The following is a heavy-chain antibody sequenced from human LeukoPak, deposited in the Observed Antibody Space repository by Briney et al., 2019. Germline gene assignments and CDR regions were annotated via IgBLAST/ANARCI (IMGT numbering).Heavy chain of an antibody. CDR1: GFTFSDYY. Sequence: PGGSLRLSCAASGFTFSDYYMSWIRQAPGKGLEWVSDISSSGSTIFYADSLKGRFTISRHNAKNSLYLQMNSLRAEDTAVYYCARDRYGDYVYYFDYWGQGTLVTVSS. V-gene: IGHV3-11*04. D-gene: IGHD4-17*01. CDR3: ARDRYGDYVYYFDY. CDR2: ISSSGSTI. J-gene: IGHJ4*02.